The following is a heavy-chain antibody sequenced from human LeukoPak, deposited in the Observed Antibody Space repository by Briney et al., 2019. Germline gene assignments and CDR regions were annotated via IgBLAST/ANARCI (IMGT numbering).Heavy chain of an antibody. CDR2: ISSSSSYI. J-gene: IGHJ4*02. CDR3: ARDAGPFRSLSHYEVNDY. V-gene: IGHV3-21*01. Sequence: GGSLRLSCAASGFTFSSYTMNWVRQAPGKGLEWVSYISSSSSYIYYADSVKGRFTISRDNAKNSLYLQMNSLRAEDTAVYYCARDAGPFRSLSHYEVNDYWGQGTLVTVSS. D-gene: IGHD4-17*01. CDR1: GFTFSSYT.